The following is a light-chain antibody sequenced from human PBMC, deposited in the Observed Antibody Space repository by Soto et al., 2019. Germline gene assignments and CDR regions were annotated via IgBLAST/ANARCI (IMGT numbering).Light chain of an antibody. CDR2: DAS. CDR1: QSISSW. Sequence: DIQMTQSPSTLSASVGDRVTITCRASQSISSWSAWYQQKPGKAPKLLIYDASSLESGVPSRFSGSGSGTEFTLTIGSLQPDDFATYYCQHYFSYPWAFGQGTVVEIK. J-gene: IGKJ1*01. CDR3: QHYFSYPWA. V-gene: IGKV1-5*01.